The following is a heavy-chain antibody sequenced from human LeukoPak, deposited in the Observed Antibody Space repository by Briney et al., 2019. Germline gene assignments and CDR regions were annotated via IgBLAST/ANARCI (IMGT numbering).Heavy chain of an antibody. CDR2: ISGSGGST. Sequence: PGGSLRLSCAASGFTLSSYAMSWVRQAPGKGLEWVSAISGSGGSTYYADSVKGRFTISRDNSKNTLYLQMNSLRAEDTAVYYCAKVYYDSSGYYYLQYYFDYWGQGTLVTVSS. V-gene: IGHV3-23*01. J-gene: IGHJ4*02. CDR3: AKVYYDSSGYYYLQYYFDY. D-gene: IGHD3-22*01. CDR1: GFTLSSYA.